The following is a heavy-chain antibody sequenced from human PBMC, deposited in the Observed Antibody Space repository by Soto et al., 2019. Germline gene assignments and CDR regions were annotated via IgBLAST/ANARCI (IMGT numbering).Heavy chain of an antibody. J-gene: IGHJ6*03. D-gene: IGHD3-10*01. CDR2: MNPNSGNT. V-gene: IGHV1-8*01. CDR3: ARGLDYYGSGLPYYYYYMDV. Sequence: ASVKVSCKASGYTFTSYDINWVRQATGQGLEWMGWMNPNSGNTGYAQKFQGRVTMTRNTSISTAYMELSSLRSEDTAVYYCARGLDYYGSGLPYYYYYMDVWGKGTTVTVSS. CDR1: GYTFTSYD.